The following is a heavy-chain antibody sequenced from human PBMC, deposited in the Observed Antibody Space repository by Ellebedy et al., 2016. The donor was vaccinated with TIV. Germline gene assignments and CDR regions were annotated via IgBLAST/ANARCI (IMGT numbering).Heavy chain of an antibody. J-gene: IGHJ5*02. CDR3: ARAGAVAGPGWFDP. D-gene: IGHD6-19*01. CDR2: INPNSGGT. Sequence: ASVKVSCKASGYTFTGYYMHWVRQATGQGLEWMGWINPNSGGTNYAQKLQGRVTMTTDTSTSTAYMELRSLRSDDTAVYYCARAGAVAGPGWFDPWGQGTLVTVSS. V-gene: IGHV1-2*02. CDR1: GYTFTGYY.